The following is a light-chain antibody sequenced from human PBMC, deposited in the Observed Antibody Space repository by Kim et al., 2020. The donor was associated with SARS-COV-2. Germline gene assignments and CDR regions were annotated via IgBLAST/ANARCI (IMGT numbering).Light chain of an antibody. CDR3: QQSYSTPYT. Sequence: YASVGDRVTITCRASQSISSYLNWYQQKPGKAPKLLIYAASSLRSGVPSRFSGSGSGTDFTLTISSLQPEDFAIYCCQQSYSTPYTFGQGTKLEI. V-gene: IGKV1-39*01. CDR2: AAS. CDR1: QSISSY. J-gene: IGKJ2*01.